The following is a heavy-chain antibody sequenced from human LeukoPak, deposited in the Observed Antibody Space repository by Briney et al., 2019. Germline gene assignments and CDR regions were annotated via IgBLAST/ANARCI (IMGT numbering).Heavy chain of an antibody. Sequence: GESLKISCKGSGYRFTSYWIGWVRQMPGKGLEWIGIIYPGDSDSRYSPSFQGQVTISADKSITTAYLQWSSLKASDTAMYYCARLSNSGWYDYWGQGTLVTVSS. J-gene: IGHJ4*02. CDR2: IYPGDSDS. CDR3: ARLSNSGWYDY. V-gene: IGHV5-51*01. D-gene: IGHD6-19*01. CDR1: GYRFTSYW.